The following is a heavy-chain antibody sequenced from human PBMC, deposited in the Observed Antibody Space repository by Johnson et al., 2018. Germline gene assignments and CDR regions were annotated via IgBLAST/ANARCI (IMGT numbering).Heavy chain of an antibody. CDR2: ISYDGSNK. Sequence: QVQLVESGGGVVQPGRSLRLSCAASGFTFSSYAMHWVRQAPGKGLEWVAVISYDGSNKYYGDSVKGRFIISRDNSKNTLYLQMNSLSAEDTAVYYCARGRGGRTLYYYYGMDVWGQGTTVTVSS. J-gene: IGHJ6*02. D-gene: IGHD1-26*01. CDR1: GFTFSSYA. CDR3: ARGRGGRTLYYYYGMDV. V-gene: IGHV3-30-3*01.